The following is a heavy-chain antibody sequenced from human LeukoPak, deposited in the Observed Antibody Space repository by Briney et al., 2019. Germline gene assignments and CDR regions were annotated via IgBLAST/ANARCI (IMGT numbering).Heavy chain of an antibody. J-gene: IGHJ3*02. CDR3: ARPPNLGELDRAFDI. D-gene: IGHD3-10*01. V-gene: IGHV5-51*01. Sequence: GESLKISCMGSGSLFTRYRISGAGQMPGKGLEWMGIIYPSDSDARYSPSFQGQVTISADKSISPAYLQLIRITTADTSVYYCARPPNLGELDRAFDIWGQGTMVTVSS. CDR2: IYPSDSDA. CDR1: GSLFTRYR.